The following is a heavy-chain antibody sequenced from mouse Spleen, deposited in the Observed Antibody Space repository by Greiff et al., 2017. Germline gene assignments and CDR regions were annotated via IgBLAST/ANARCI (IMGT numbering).Heavy chain of an antibody. J-gene: IGHJ1*01. CDR3: ARDDGYYGWYFDV. CDR1: GFSLTSYG. CDR2: IWSDGST. Sequence: VKLVESGPGLVAPSQSLSITCTISGFSLTSYGVHWVRQPPGKGLEWLVVIWSDGSTTYNSALKSRLSISKDNSKSQVFLKMNSLQTDDTAMYYCARDDGYYGWYFDVWGAGTTVTVSS. D-gene: IGHD2-3*01. V-gene: IGHV2-6-1*01.